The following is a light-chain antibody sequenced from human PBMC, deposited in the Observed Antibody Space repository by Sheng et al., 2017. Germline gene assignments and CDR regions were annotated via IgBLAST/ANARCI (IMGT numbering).Light chain of an antibody. CDR3: QQYDTSPFT. J-gene: IGKJ2*01. CDR2: GAS. Sequence: EIVLTQSPGTLSLSPGERATLSCRASQSVTSTYLDWYQQKPGQAPRLLIYGASTRATGIPDRISGSGSDTDFILTISRLEPEDFAIYYCQQYDTSPFTFGQGTKLEI. CDR1: QSVTSTY. V-gene: IGKV3-20*01.